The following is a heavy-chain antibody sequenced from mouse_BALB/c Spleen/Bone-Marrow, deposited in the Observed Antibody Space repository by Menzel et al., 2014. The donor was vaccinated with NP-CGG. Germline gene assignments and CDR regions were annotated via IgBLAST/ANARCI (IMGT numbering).Heavy chain of an antibody. J-gene: IGHJ3*01. CDR1: GFTFSNYW. V-gene: IGHV6-6*02. Sequence: EVKLMESGGGLVQPGRSMKLSCVASGFTFSNYWMNWVRQSPEKGLEWVAEIRLKSNNYATHYAESVRGRFTISRDDSKSSVYLQMNNLRAEDTGIYCCTAGFAYWGQGTLVTVSA. CDR3: TAGFAY. CDR2: IRLKSNNYAT.